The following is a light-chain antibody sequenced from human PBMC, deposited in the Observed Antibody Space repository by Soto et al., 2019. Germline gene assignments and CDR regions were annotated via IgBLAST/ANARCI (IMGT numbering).Light chain of an antibody. V-gene: IGLV1-40*01. CDR1: SAN. J-gene: IGLJ2*01. CDR3: AAWHDSLSGVI. Sequence: QSVLTQPPSVSGAPGQRVTISCTGISANVNWYQQHPGTAPKLLIYGNINRPSGVPDRFSGSKSGTSASLAITGLQAEDEADYYCAAWHDSLSGVIFGGGTKLTVL. CDR2: GNI.